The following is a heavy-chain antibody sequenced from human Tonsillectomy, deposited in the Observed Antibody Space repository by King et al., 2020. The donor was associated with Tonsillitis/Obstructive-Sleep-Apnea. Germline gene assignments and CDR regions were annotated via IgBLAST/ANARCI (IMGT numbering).Heavy chain of an antibody. V-gene: IGHV5-51*01. CDR3: ARLGREWRSSPQGDFDC. J-gene: IGHJ4*02. D-gene: IGHD2-8*01. CDR1: GYSFTNYW. CDR2: IYPGDSDT. Sequence: VQLVESGAEVKKPGESLKISCKGSGYSFTNYWIGWVRQMPGKGLEWMGIIYPGDSDTRYSPSFQGQVTISADKSISTAYLQWSSLKASDTAMYYCARLGREWRSSPQGDFDCWGQGTLVTVSS.